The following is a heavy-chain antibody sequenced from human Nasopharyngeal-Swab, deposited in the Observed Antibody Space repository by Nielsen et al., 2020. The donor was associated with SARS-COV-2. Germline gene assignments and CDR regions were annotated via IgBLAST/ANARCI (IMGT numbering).Heavy chain of an antibody. J-gene: IGHJ4*02. CDR1: GYTFTDYY. Sequence: ASVKVSCKTSGYTFTDYYIHWVRQVPGQGLEWVGCINPDSGDTRYAQKFQGRVTVTRDRSRSTAYIELRRLRSDDTAVYYCARDYYDNYDSDYWGQGTLVTVSS. CDR2: INPDSGDT. V-gene: IGHV1-2*02. D-gene: IGHD3-22*01. CDR3: ARDYYDNYDSDY.